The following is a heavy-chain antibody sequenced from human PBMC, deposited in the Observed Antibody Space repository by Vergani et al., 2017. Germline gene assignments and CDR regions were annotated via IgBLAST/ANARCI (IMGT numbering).Heavy chain of an antibody. V-gene: IGHV1-18*04. CDR2: FSAYNGNT. D-gene: IGHD2-2*01. Sequence: QVQLVQSGAEVKKPGASVKVSCKASGYTFTIYGISWVRQAPGQGREWMGGFSAYNGNTNNAQKLQCRVTMTTDTTTSTAYMELRTLRSDDTAVYYCASDADIVVVPAAPYYYYYYCMDVWGQGTTVTVSS. J-gene: IGHJ6*02. CDR1: GYTFTIYG. CDR3: ASDADIVVVPAAPYYYYYYCMDV.